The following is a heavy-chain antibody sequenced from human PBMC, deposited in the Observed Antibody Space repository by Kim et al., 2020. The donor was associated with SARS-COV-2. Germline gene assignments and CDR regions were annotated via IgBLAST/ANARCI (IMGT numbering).Heavy chain of an antibody. CDR3: ARHVRGTTIRFLGLIQLDY. D-gene: IGHD3-10*01. CDR2: VYYTGNT. J-gene: IGHJ4*02. Sequence: SETLSLTCIVYGGSISSSSYYWDWIRQPPGKGLAWIGSVYYTGNTYYNPSLKRRITISVVTSKNQFSLKLSSVTAADTAVYYCARHVRGTTIRFLGLIQLDYWGKGTLFTVSS. V-gene: IGHV4-39*01. CDR1: GGSISSSSYY.